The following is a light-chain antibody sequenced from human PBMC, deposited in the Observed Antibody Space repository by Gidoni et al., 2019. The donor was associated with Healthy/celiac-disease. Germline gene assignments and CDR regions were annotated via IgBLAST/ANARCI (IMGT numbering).Light chain of an antibody. Sequence: EIVMTQSPATLSVSPVERATLSCRASQSVSSILAWYQQKPGQAPRLLIYGASTRATGIPARFSGSGSGTEFTLTISSLQAEDFAVYYCQQYNNWWTFGQGTKVEIK. CDR3: QQYNNWWT. CDR1: QSVSSI. J-gene: IGKJ1*01. V-gene: IGKV3-15*01. CDR2: GAS.